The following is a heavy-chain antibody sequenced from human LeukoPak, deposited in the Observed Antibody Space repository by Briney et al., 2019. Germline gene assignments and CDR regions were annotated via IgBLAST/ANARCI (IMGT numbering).Heavy chain of an antibody. J-gene: IGHJ4*02. Sequence: GRSLRLSCAASGFTFSSNAIHWVRQAPGKGREWVAEISYDGGNTYYADSVKGRFTISRDNSKNTLYLQMNSLRAEDTAVYYCAKEGTGIHFDYWGQGTLVTVSS. V-gene: IGHV3-30-3*01. CDR1: GFTFSSNA. CDR3: AKEGTGIHFDY. CDR2: ISYDGGNT. D-gene: IGHD1-1*01.